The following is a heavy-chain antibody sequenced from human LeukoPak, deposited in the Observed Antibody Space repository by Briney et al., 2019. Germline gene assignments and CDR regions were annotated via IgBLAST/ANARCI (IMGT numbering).Heavy chain of an antibody. CDR3: ARETGREGTARDAQGAYYDSSGYYSGDGFDY. CDR2: IYYSGST. D-gene: IGHD3-22*01. Sequence: PSETLSLTCTVPGGSISSSSYYWGWIRQPPGNGLEWIGSIYYSGSTYYNPSLKSRVTISVDTSKNQFSLKLSSVTAADTAVYYCARETGREGTARDAQGAYYDSSGYYSGDGFDYWGQGTLVTVSS. V-gene: IGHV4-39*07. J-gene: IGHJ4*02. CDR1: GGSISSSSYY.